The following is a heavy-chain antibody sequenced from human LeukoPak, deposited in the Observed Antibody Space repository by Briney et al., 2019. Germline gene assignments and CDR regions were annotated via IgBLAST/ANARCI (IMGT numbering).Heavy chain of an antibody. D-gene: IGHD5-24*01. V-gene: IGHV5-51*01. J-gene: IGHJ4*02. Sequence: GESLKISCKGLGYSFSSYWNAWVRQRPGKGLEWMGIIYPGGSETRYDPSFQGQVTISADSSTSTAYLLWSSLRASDTAMYYCARASRDGYNQNFDHWGQGTLVTVSS. CDR3: ARASRDGYNQNFDH. CDR2: IYPGGSET. CDR1: GYSFSSYW.